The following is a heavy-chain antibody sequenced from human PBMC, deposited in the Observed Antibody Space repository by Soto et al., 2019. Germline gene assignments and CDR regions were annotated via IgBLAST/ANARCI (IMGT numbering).Heavy chain of an antibody. D-gene: IGHD3-10*01. CDR1: GYSFTSYW. Sequence: GESLKISCKGSGYSFTSYWIGWVRQMPGKGLEWMGIIYPGDSDTRYSPSFQGQVTISADKSISTAYLQWSSLKASDTAMYYCARHRKVREPNYGMDVWGQGTTVTVSS. V-gene: IGHV5-51*01. CDR3: ARHRKVREPNYGMDV. J-gene: IGHJ6*02. CDR2: IYPGDSDT.